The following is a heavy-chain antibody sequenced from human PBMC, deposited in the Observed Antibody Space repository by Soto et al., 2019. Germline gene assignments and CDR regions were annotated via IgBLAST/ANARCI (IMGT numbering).Heavy chain of an antibody. CDR1: GFTFSSYG. J-gene: IGHJ4*02. CDR3: TKDYSSTWYGFDY. CDR2: IYYDGSNK. V-gene: IGHV3-33*06. D-gene: IGHD6-13*01. Sequence: QVQLVESGGGVVQPGRSLRLSCAASGFTFSSYGMHWVRQAPGKGLEWVAVIYYDGSNKYYADSVKGRFGISRDNSQNTVFLQMNSLSAEDTAVYYCTKDYSSTWYGFDYWGQGTLVTVSS.